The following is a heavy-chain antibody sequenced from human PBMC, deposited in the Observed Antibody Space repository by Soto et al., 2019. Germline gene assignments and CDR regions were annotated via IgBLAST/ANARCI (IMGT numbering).Heavy chain of an antibody. CDR3: ARYGSGECNRGSCYSPFDY. CDR1: GRSISSVNYY. CDR2: IYYSGST. Sequence: QVQLQESGPGLVKPSQTLSLTCTVSGRSISSVNYYWSWIRQPPGKGLEWIGYIYYSGSTYYNPSPRSRVTISVDASNTQFSLKLRSVTAADTAVYYCARYGSGECNRGSCYSPFDYWGQGTLVTVSS. D-gene: IGHD2-15*01. V-gene: IGHV4-30-4*01. J-gene: IGHJ4*02.